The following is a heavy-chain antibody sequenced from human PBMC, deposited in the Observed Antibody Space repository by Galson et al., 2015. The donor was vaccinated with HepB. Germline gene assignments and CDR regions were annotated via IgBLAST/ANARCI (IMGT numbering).Heavy chain of an antibody. V-gene: IGHV3-23*01. J-gene: IGHJ4*02. D-gene: IGHD2-2*02. CDR3: AQEWGCNGNNCHNLRGY. Sequence: SLRLSCAASGSTMSDYAMAWVRQAPGKGLEWVSSVTRGNYIYYTESVKGRFTISRDISRNILYLQMNSLRVEDTAVYYCAQEWGCNGNNCHNLRGYWGQGTRVTVSS. CDR2: VTRGNYI. CDR1: GSTMSDYA.